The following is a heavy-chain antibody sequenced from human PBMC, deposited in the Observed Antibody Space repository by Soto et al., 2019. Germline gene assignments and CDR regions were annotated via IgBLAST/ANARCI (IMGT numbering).Heavy chain of an antibody. V-gene: IGHV1-18*01. CDR1: GYTFTSHG. J-gene: IGHJ4*02. D-gene: IGHD3-16*01. CDR2: VSGYIGNT. CDR3: SRDLGAKVYF. Sequence: QVQLVQSGAEVKKPGASVKVSCKASGYTFTSHGISWVRQAPGQGLEWMGWVSGYIGNTNYAQKFQGRVTMTTGTSTTTAYMELRSLTSDDTAVYYCSRDLGAKVYFWGQGTLVTVSS.